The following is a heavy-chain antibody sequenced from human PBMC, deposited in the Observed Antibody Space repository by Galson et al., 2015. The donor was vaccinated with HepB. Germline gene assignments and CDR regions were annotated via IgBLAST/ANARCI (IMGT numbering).Heavy chain of an antibody. D-gene: IGHD6-19*01. J-gene: IGHJ4*02. Sequence: SLRLSCAASGFTFSSYGMHWVRQAPGKGLEWVAFIRYDGSNKYYADSVKGRFTISRDNSKNTLYLQMNSLRAEDTAVYYCAKDPRYSSGWYGPTYWGQGTLVTVSS. CDR3: AKDPRYSSGWYGPTY. CDR1: GFTFSSYG. V-gene: IGHV3-30*02. CDR2: IRYDGSNK.